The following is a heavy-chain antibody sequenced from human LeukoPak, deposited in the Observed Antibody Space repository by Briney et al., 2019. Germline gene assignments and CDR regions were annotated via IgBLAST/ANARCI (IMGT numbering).Heavy chain of an antibody. J-gene: IGHJ4*02. CDR1: GFTFSSYS. Sequence: GGSLRLSCEASGFTFSSYSMSWVRQAPGKGLEWVSSISSGTTYIYYADSVKGRFTISRDNAKNSLYLQMNSLRAEDTAVYYCARDGDYLMALDYWGQGTVVAVSS. V-gene: IGHV3-21*01. D-gene: IGHD4-11*01. CDR3: ARDGDYLMALDY. CDR2: ISSGTTYI.